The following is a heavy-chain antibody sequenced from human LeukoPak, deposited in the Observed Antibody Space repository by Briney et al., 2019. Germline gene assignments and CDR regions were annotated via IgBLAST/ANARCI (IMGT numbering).Heavy chain of an antibody. CDR3: TEDMGYSYAVGFDY. V-gene: IGHV3-43*01. D-gene: IGHD5-18*01. CDR1: GFTFDVYT. Sequence: PGGSLRLSCAASGFTFDVYTMHWVRQASAKGLEWVSLITCDGGSTHHAEFVKGRFTIPRDNSKNSLYLQMNSLSTEHTALYYCTEDMGYSYAVGFDYWGQGTLVTVSS. J-gene: IGHJ4*02. CDR2: ITCDGGST.